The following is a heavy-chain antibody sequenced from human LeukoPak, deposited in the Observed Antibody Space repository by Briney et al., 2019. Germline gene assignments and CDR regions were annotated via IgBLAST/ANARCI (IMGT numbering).Heavy chain of an antibody. CDR2: ISYDGSNK. CDR1: GFTFSSYG. D-gene: IGHD1-26*01. Sequence: GGSLRLSCAASGFTFSSYGMHWVRQAPGKGLEWVAVISYDGSNKYYADSVKGRFTISRDNSKNTLYLQMNSLRAVDTAVYYCAKDHGGSSDYWGQGTLVTVSS. CDR3: AKDHGGSSDY. J-gene: IGHJ4*02. V-gene: IGHV3-30*18.